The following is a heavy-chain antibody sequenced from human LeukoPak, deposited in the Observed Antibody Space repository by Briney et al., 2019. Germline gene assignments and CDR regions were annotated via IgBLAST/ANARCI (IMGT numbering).Heavy chain of an antibody. CDR2: VYYSGST. J-gene: IGHJ5*02. CDR1: SGSIGSSSNY. CDR3: ARASFNVVFGNWFDP. V-gene: IGHV4-39*01. Sequence: PSETLSLTCTVSSGSIGSSSNYWGWIRQAPGKGLEWIGNVYYSGSTFYNPSLKSRVTISVDTSKSQFSLKLRSVTAADTAIYYCARASFNVVFGNWFDPWGQGTLVTVSS. D-gene: IGHD2-8*01.